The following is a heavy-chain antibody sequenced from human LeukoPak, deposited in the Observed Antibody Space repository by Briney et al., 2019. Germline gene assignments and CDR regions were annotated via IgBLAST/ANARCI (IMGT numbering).Heavy chain of an antibody. D-gene: IGHD4-23*01. V-gene: IGHV3-23*01. Sequence: GGSLRLSCAASGFTFSSYAMSWVRQAPGKGLEWVSAISGNGGGTYYADSVRGRFTISRDNSKNTLYLQMNSLRAEDTAVYYCAKWVTAVGLRGQYFQHWGQGTLVTVSS. CDR3: AKWVTAVGLRGQYFQH. J-gene: IGHJ1*01. CDR2: ISGNGGGT. CDR1: GFTFSSYA.